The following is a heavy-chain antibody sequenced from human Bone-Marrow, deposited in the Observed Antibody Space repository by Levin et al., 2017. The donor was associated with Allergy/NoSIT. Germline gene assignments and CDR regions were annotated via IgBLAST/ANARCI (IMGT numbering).Heavy chain of an antibody. Sequence: PGESLKISCAASGFTVGNNYMSWVRQAPGKGLEWVSLIYSGGGTHYADSVKGRFTISRDNSKNTLSLQMNSLRPDDTAVYYCAGGPSRGYWGQGTLVTVSS. CDR2: IYSGGGT. D-gene: IGHD3-16*01. CDR3: AGGPSRGY. V-gene: IGHV3-66*02. CDR1: GFTVGNNY. J-gene: IGHJ4*02.